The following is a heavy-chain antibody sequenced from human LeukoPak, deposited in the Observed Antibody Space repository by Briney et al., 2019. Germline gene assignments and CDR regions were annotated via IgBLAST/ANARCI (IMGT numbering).Heavy chain of an antibody. CDR2: IYYSGST. V-gene: IGHV4-59*08. D-gene: IGHD3-22*01. CDR1: SGSTTMLS. J-gene: IGHJ4*02. CDR3: ATQRDRTSNYYYNLHF. Sequence: SETLSLTSILASGSTTMLSWSYIRQPPGKGLEWIGYIYYSGSTNYNPSLKSRITISLDTSKNQFSLKLSSVTAADTAVYYWATQRDRTSNYYYNLHFGGQGTLVTVSS.